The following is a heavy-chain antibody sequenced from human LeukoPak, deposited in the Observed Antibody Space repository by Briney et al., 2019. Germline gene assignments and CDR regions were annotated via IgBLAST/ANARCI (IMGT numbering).Heavy chain of an antibody. D-gene: IGHD3-22*01. J-gene: IGHJ3*02. CDR3: ARGRYYDSGGYDEAFDI. CDR2: ISGYNGNT. Sequence: ASVKVSCKASDYTFSSYGISWVGQAPGQGLEWMGWISGYNGNTKYAQNLQGRVTMSTDTSTTTAYMELRSLRSDDTAVYYCARGRYYDSGGYDEAFDIWGQGTAVTVSS. V-gene: IGHV1-18*01. CDR1: DYTFSSYG.